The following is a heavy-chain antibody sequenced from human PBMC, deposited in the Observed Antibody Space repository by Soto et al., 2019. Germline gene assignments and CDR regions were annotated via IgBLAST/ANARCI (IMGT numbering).Heavy chain of an antibody. D-gene: IGHD7-27*01. CDR3: ATNWGTPPYFDS. V-gene: IGHV4-39*01. J-gene: IGHJ4*02. CDR1: GGSIINPSYY. CDR2: IYYSGST. Sequence: SETLSLTCTVSGGSIINPSYYWAWIRQSSGKGLEWIGNIYYSGSTYYNPSLQSRITISVDTSKNLFSLQLISVTAADTAVYYCATNWGTPPYFDSWGPG.